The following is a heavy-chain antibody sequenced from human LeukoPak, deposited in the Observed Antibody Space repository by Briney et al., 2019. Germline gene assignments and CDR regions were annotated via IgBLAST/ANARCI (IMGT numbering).Heavy chain of an antibody. CDR2: VSGYTGNT. J-gene: IGHJ4*02. D-gene: IGHD2-2*01. V-gene: IGHV1-18*01. CDR1: GYTFTTYG. Sequence: GASVKVSCKTSGYTFTTYGVSWVRQAPGQGLEWVGWVSGYTGNTNYAERFQGRVTMTTDTSTTTVYMELTSLRSDDTAVYYCARGEVSASLYYFDFWGQGTLVTV. CDR3: ARGEVSASLYYFDF.